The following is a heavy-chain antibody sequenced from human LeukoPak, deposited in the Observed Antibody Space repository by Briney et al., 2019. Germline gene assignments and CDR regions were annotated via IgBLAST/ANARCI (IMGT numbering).Heavy chain of an antibody. CDR3: ARGTMTKLDY. CDR2: INHSGST. V-gene: IGHV4-34*01. J-gene: IGHJ4*02. CDR1: GGSFSGYF. Sequence: SETLSLTCAVYGGSFSGYFWNWIRQPPGKGLEWIGEINHSGSTNYSPSLKSRVTISVDTSKSQFSLKLTSVTAADTAVYYCARGTMTKLDYWGQGTLVTVSS. D-gene: IGHD4-11*01.